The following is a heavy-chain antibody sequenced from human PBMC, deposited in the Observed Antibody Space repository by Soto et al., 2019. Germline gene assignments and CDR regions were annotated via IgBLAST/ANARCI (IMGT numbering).Heavy chain of an antibody. CDR3: ARVLGASYGSGSSLDY. CDR1: GYTFTSYG. CDR2: ISGYNGNT. Sequence: ASVKVSCKASGYTFTSYGINWVRQAPGQGLEWMGWISGYNGNTIYAQNLQGRVTMTTDTSTSTAYMELRSLRSDDTAVYYCARVLGASYGSGSSLDYWGQGTLVTVSS. V-gene: IGHV1-18*01. J-gene: IGHJ4*02. D-gene: IGHD3-10*01.